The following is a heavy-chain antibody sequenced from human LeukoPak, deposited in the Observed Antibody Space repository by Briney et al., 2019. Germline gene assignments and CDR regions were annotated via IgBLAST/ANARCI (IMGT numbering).Heavy chain of an antibody. V-gene: IGHV3-20*04. J-gene: IGHJ4*02. CDR3: AREHHGSGSYFRGCFDY. CDR1: GFTFDDYG. Sequence: GGSLRLSCAASGFTFDDYGMSWVRQAPGKGLEWGSGINWNGGSTGYADSVKGRFTISRDNSKNTLYLQMNSLRAEDTAVYYCAREHHGSGSYFRGCFDYWGQGTLVTVSS. CDR2: INWNGGST. D-gene: IGHD3-10*01.